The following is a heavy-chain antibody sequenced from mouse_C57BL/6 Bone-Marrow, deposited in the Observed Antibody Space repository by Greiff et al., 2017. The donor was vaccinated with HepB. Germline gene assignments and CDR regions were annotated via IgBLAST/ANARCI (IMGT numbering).Heavy chain of an antibody. D-gene: IGHD2-4*01. CDR3: ARSAINYDEGYFDV. J-gene: IGHJ1*03. CDR1: GYTFTSYG. CDR2: IYPRSGNT. V-gene: IGHV1-81*01. Sequence: VKLQQSGAELARPGASVKLSCKASGYTFTSYGISWVKQRTGQGLEWIGEIYPRSGNTYYNEKFKGKATLTADKSSSTAYMELRSPTSEDSAVYFCARSAINYDEGYFDVWGTGTTVTVSS.